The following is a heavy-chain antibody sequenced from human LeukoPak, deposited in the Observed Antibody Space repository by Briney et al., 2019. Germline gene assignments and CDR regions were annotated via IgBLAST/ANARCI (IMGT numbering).Heavy chain of an antibody. D-gene: IGHD6-13*01. CDR2: IGGSGGST. CDR3: AKVLAGDSSWYHYYYYYGMDV. Sequence: PGGSLRLSCAASGFTFSSYWMSWVRQAPGKGLEWVSAIGGSGGSTYYADSVKGRFTISRDNSKNTLYLQMNSLRAEDTAVYYCAKVLAGDSSWYHYYYYYGMDVWGQGTTVTVSS. CDR1: GFTFSSYW. J-gene: IGHJ6*02. V-gene: IGHV3-23*01.